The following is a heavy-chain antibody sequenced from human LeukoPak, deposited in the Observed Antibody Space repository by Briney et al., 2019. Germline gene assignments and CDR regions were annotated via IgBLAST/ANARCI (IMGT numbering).Heavy chain of an antibody. CDR1: GYTFTSYD. CDR3: ARGDIYDHPDY. D-gene: IGHD5/OR15-5a*01. Sequence: ASVKVSCKASGYTFTSYDINWVRQATGQGLEWMGWMNPNSGYTGYAQKFQGRGTMTRNTSISTAYMELSSLRSEDTAVYYCARGDIYDHPDYWGQGTLVTVSS. CDR2: MNPNSGYT. V-gene: IGHV1-8*01. J-gene: IGHJ4*02.